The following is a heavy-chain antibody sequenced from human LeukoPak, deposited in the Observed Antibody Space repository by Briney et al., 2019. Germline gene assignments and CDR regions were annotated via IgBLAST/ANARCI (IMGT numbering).Heavy chain of an antibody. CDR3: ARVLRTVVTGAFDI. CDR2: IYYSGST. V-gene: IGHV4-59*01. D-gene: IGHD4-23*01. Sequence: SETLSLTCTVSGGSISSYYWSWIRQPPGKGLEWIGYIYYSGSTNYNPSLKSRVTISVDTSKNRFSLKLSSVTAADTAVYYCARVLRTVVTGAFDIWGQGTMVTVSS. CDR1: GGSISSYY. J-gene: IGHJ3*02.